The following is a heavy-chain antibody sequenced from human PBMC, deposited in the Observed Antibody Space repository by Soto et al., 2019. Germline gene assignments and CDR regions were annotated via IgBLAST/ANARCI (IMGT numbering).Heavy chain of an antibody. CDR2: INPKSGGT. CDR3: ARGDATECSSGVCSCSYNHGMDG. V-gene: IGHV1-2*04. D-gene: IGHD2-8*01. CDR1: GYSFTDYH. Sequence: VASVKVSCKASGYSFTDYHIHWVRQAPGQGLEWLGRINPKSGGTSTAQKFQGWGTMTTDTSISTASMELTRLTSDDTAIYYCARGDATECSSGVCSCSYNHGMDGWGQGTTVTVSS. J-gene: IGHJ6*02.